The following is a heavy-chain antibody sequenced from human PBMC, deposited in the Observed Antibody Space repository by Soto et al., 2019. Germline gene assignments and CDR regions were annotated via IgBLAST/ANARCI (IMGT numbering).Heavy chain of an antibody. V-gene: IGHV3-7*04. CDR2: IKPDGSQK. CDR1: GFTFSTYW. D-gene: IGHD3-22*01. CDR3: ARGDYYDSSGPFSDAFDI. J-gene: IGHJ3*02. Sequence: EVQLVESGGGLVQPGGSLRLSCAASGFTFSTYWMSWVRQAPGKGLEWVANIKPDGSQKWYVDSVKGRFTISRDNAQNSLYLQMSRLKAEDTAAYYCARGDYYDSSGPFSDAFDIWGQGTMVTVYS.